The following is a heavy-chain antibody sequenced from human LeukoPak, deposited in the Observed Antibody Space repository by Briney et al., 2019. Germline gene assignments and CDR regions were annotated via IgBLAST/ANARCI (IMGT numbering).Heavy chain of an antibody. CDR1: GFTFSDYA. J-gene: IGHJ4*02. V-gene: IGHV3-30*04. CDR3: ALTTIGVVYYFDY. D-gene: IGHD1/OR15-1a*01. Sequence: PGRSLRLSCAASGFTFSDYAMHWVRQAPGKGLEWVALISYDGTNKYYAESVRGRFTISRDNSQNTLYLYMNSLTGADTSVYYCALTTIGVVYYFDYWGQGTLVTASS. CDR2: ISYDGTNK.